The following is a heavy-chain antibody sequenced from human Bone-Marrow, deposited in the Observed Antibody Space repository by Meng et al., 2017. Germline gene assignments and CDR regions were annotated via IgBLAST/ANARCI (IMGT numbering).Heavy chain of an antibody. D-gene: IGHD3-22*01. CDR3: AKARYFYDSSRSYYFDY. CDR1: GFTFSNYG. Sequence: LVVLGGGGVRPVRPLRLVCAASGFTFSNYGMHWVRQAPGKGVEWVAVISYDGSNKYYADSVKGLFTIFTDNSKNALYLQMHSLRTEDTALYYLAKARYFYDSSRSYYFDYWGQGTLVTVSS. J-gene: IGHJ4*02. CDR2: ISYDGSNK. V-gene: IGHV3-30*18.